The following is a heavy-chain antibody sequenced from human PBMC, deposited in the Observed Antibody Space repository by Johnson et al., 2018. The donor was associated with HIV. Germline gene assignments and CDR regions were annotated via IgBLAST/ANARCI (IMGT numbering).Heavy chain of an antibody. J-gene: IGHJ3*02. V-gene: IGHV3-30*04. Sequence: VQLVESGGGVVQPGRSLRLSCAASGFTFSSYAMHWVRQAPGKGLEWVAVISYDGSTKYYADSVKGRFTISRDNSKNTLHLQMNSLRPEDTAVYYCARNSGNGLVLRGDAFDMWGQGTMVTVSS. CDR1: GFTFSSYA. D-gene: IGHD2-8*01. CDR3: ARNSGNGLVLRGDAFDM. CDR2: ISYDGSTK.